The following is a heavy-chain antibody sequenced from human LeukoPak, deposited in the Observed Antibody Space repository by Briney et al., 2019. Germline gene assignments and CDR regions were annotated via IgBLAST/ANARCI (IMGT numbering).Heavy chain of an antibody. Sequence: ASVKVSCKASGYIFTGYYMHWVRQAPGQGLEWMGWINPNSGDTNYAQKFQGRVTMTRDTSISTAYMEVSRLISDDTAVYYCALGAPIPYSSSWNYWGQGTLVTVSS. V-gene: IGHV1-2*02. CDR1: GYIFTGYY. CDR2: INPNSGDT. J-gene: IGHJ4*02. D-gene: IGHD6-13*01. CDR3: ALGAPIPYSSSWNY.